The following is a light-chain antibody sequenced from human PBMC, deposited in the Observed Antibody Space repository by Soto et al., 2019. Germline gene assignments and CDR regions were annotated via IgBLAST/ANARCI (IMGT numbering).Light chain of an antibody. CDR2: GAS. V-gene: IGKV3-20*01. Sequence: EIVLTQSPDTLSLSPGERATLSCRASQSISSSYLAWYQQKPGQAPRLLIYGASTRATGIPDRFSGSGSGTDFILTINRLEPEDFAVYYCQQYVTSPWAFGQGTKVAIE. CDR1: QSISSSY. J-gene: IGKJ1*01. CDR3: QQYVTSPWA.